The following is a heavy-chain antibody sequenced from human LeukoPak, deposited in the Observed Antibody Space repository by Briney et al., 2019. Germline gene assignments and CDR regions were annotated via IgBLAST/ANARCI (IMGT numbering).Heavy chain of an antibody. Sequence: GGSLRLSCAASGFTFSSYAMSWVRQAPGKGLEWVSGISGSGGYTYYADSVKGRVTISRDNSKNTLYLQMNSLSAEDTAVYYCAKGGSRWSEIDYWGQGTLVTVSS. CDR1: GFTFSSYA. V-gene: IGHV3-23*01. J-gene: IGHJ4*02. D-gene: IGHD6-13*01. CDR2: ISGSGGYT. CDR3: AKGGSRWSEIDY.